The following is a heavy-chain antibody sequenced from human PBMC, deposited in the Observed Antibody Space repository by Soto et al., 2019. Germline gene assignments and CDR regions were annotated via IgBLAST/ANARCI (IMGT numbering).Heavy chain of an antibody. Sequence: QVQLVQSGAEVKKPGSSVKVSCKASGGTFSSYTISWVRQAPGQGLEWMGRIIPILGIANYAQKFQGRVTITADKPRSTAYMELSSLRSEDTAVYYCARATRYSSSWYGWFDPWGQGTLVTVSS. V-gene: IGHV1-69*02. J-gene: IGHJ5*02. CDR2: IIPILGIA. D-gene: IGHD6-13*01. CDR1: GGTFSSYT. CDR3: ARATRYSSSWYGWFDP.